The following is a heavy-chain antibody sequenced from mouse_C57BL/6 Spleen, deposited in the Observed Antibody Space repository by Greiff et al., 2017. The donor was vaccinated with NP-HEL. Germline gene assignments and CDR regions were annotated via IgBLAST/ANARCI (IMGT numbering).Heavy chain of an antibody. D-gene: IGHD1-1*01. CDR1: GYAFSSYW. J-gene: IGHJ2*01. CDR3: ARPYYYGSSYVSFDY. Sequence: VQLQQSGAELVKPGASVKISCKASGYAFSSYWMNWVKQRPGKGLEWIGQIYPGDGDTNYNGKFKGKATLTADKSSSTAYMQLSSLTSEDSAVYFCARPYYYGSSYVSFDYWGQGTTLTVSS. CDR2: IYPGDGDT. V-gene: IGHV1-80*01.